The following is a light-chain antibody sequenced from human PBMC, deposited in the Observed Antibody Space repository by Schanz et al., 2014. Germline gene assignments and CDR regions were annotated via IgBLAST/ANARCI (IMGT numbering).Light chain of an antibody. CDR1: QSVKNNY. J-gene: IGKJ4*01. Sequence: EIVLTQSPGTLSLSPGERVTLSCRASQSVKNNYLAWYQQKPGQAPRLLIYDASNRATGIPDRFSGSGSGTDFTLTISRLEPEDFAVYYCQQYVDSPLTFGGGTKVEIK. CDR3: QQYVDSPLT. CDR2: DAS. V-gene: IGKV3-20*01.